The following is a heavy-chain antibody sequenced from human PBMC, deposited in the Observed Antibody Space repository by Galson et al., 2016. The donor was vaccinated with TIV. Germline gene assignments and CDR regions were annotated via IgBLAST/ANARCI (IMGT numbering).Heavy chain of an antibody. J-gene: IGHJ4*02. CDR3: ARDCSSSNCYTDPIYFDS. D-gene: IGHD2-2*01. V-gene: IGHV3-11*01. CDR2: IGASGRIS. Sequence: SLRLSCAASGFTFGDFYMSWVRQAPGKGLEWISYIGASGRISYYADSVKGRFTISRDNAKNSLYLQMNGRRVEDTAVYYCARDCSSSNCYTDPIYFDSWGQGVLVTVSS. CDR1: GFTFGDFY.